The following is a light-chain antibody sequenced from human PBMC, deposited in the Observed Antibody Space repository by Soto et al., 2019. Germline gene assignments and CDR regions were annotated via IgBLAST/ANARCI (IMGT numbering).Light chain of an antibody. CDR3: SSYTSSSTWV. Sequence: HSALTQPASVSGSPGQSITISCTGTYSDVGGYKHVSWYQQHPGKVPKLMIYEVSNRPSGVSNRFSGSKSGNTASLTISGLQAEDEADYYCSSYTSSSTWVFGGGTKLTVL. CDR2: EVS. CDR1: YSDVGGYKH. V-gene: IGLV2-14*01. J-gene: IGLJ3*02.